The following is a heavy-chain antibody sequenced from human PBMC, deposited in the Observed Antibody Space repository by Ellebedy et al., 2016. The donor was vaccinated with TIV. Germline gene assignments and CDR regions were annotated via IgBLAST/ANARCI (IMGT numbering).Heavy chain of an antibody. Sequence: MPSETLSLTCTVSGGSISSGGYYWSWIRQHPGKGLEWIGYISYSGSTYYNPSLKSRVTISVDTSHNQFSLKLSSVTAADTAVYYCAREGSYFYDSSGSFDYWGQGTLVTVSS. CDR2: ISYSGST. CDR3: AREGSYFYDSSGSFDY. CDR1: GGSISSGGYY. J-gene: IGHJ4*02. D-gene: IGHD3-22*01. V-gene: IGHV4-30-4*08.